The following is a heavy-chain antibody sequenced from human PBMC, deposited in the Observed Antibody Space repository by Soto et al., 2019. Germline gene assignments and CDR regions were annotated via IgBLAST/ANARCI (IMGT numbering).Heavy chain of an antibody. D-gene: IGHD2-8*01. CDR3: AKCRGCKSGYYYYMDV. CDR1: GITFSSYA. V-gene: IGHV3-23*01. J-gene: IGHJ6*03. Sequence: EVQLLESGGGLVEPGGSLRLSCAASGITFSSYAMSWVRQAPGKGLEWVSAISGSGGSRYHAESVKGRFTISRDNSKNMLFLQMNSLRVEDTAVYYCAKCRGCKSGYYYYMDVWGKGTTVTVSS. CDR2: ISGSGGSR.